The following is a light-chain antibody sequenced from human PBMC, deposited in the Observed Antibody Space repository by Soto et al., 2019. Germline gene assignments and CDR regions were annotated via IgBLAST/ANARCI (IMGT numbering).Light chain of an antibody. CDR2: GAS. Sequence: MVLTQRSEKLRVGPECRSRRSRRASQSVSSYLAWYQQKPGQAPRLLIYGASTRATGIPARFSCRGSGTETTFVCSRRLSDDFVVYSMRLSDNLRAFGPGTKVDIK. CDR1: QSVSSY. CDR3: RLSDNLRA. V-gene: IGKV3-15*01. J-gene: IGKJ3*01.